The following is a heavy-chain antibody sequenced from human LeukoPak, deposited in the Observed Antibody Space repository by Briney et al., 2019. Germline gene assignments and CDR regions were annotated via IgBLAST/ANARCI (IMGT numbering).Heavy chain of an antibody. CDR3: ARVTGYVMEDYFDY. J-gene: IGHJ4*02. Sequence: PSETLSLTCTVSGGSISTSDRYWGWIRQPPGKGLEWIGSIYYSGSTYYNPSLKSRVTISVDTSKNQFSLRLSSVTAADTAVYYCARVTGYVMEDYFDYWGQGTLVTVSS. D-gene: IGHD6-13*01. V-gene: IGHV4-39*07. CDR2: IYYSGST. CDR1: GGSISTSDRY.